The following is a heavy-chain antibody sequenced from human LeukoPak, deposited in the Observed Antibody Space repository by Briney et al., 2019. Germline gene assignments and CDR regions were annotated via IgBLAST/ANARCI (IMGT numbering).Heavy chain of an antibody. CDR3: ARALVGATDYSFDY. CDR2: IYYSGST. V-gene: IGHV4-59*08. CDR1: GGSISSYY. D-gene: IGHD1-26*01. Sequence: PSETLSLTCTVSGGSISSYYWSWIRQPPGKGLEWIGYIYYSGSTNYNPSLKSRVTISVDTSKNQFSLKLSSVTAADTAVYYCARALVGATDYSFDYWGQGTLVTVSS. J-gene: IGHJ4*02.